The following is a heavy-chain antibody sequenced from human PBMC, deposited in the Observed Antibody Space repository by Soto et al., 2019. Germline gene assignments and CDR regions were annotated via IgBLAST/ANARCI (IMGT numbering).Heavy chain of an antibody. CDR3: ARDFAAAAPAHFDY. J-gene: IGHJ4*02. D-gene: IGHD2-2*01. V-gene: IGHV3-33*01. Sequence: QVQLVESGGGVVQPGRSLRLSCSASGFTFNAYGMHWVRQAPGKGLEWVALIWYDGINKFYADSVKGRFTISRDNSKNTLSRQLNSLRADDTAVYYCARDFAAAAPAHFDYWGQGTLVTVSS. CDR1: GFTFNAYG. CDR2: IWYDGINK.